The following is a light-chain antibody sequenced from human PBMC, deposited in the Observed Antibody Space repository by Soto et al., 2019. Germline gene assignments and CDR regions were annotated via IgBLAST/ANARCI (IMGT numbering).Light chain of an antibody. Sequence: SYELTQPPSVSVAPEKTATITCGGNNIGNKRVHWYRQKPGQAPVLLISYDSDRPSGIPERFSGCNSENTATLTISRVEAGDEADYYCQVWDIMTDNYVFGSGTKVTVL. CDR3: QVWDIMTDNYV. CDR1: NIGNKR. J-gene: IGLJ1*01. CDR2: YDS. V-gene: IGLV3-21*04.